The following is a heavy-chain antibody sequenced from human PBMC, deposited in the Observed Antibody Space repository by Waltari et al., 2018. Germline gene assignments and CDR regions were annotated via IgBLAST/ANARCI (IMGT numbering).Heavy chain of an antibody. CDR3: ARDLVGKDDF. CDR1: GFTFRNNW. V-gene: IGHV3-74*01. D-gene: IGHD2-21*01. Sequence: EVQLVESGGGLVQPGGSLRLSCAASGFTFRNNWMNWVRQAPGKGLVWGARIDPGGRTINHADSVRGRFTISRDDAKDTLYLQMDSLRPEDTAVYHCARDLVGKDDFWGQGTLVIVSS. J-gene: IGHJ4*02. CDR2: IDPGGRTI.